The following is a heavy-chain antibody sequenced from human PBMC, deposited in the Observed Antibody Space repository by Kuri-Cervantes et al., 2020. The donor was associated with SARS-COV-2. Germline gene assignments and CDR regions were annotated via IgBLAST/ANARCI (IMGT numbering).Heavy chain of an antibody. CDR1: GYTFTGYY. J-gene: IGHJ4*02. CDR2: INPNSGGT. D-gene: IGHD6-13*01. Sequence: ASVKVSCKASGYTFTGYYMHWVRQAPGQGLERMGWINPNSGGTNYAQKFQGRVTMTRDTSISTAYMELSRLRSDDTAVYYCARDPKRSSSWYAEGLHFDYWGQGTLVTVSS. V-gene: IGHV1-2*02. CDR3: ARDPKRSSSWYAEGLHFDY.